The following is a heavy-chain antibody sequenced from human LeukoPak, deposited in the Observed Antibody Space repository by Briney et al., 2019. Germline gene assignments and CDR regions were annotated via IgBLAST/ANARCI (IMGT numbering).Heavy chain of an antibody. D-gene: IGHD3-16*01. CDR1: GYSFTSYD. Sequence: ASVKVSCKASGYSFTSYDLNWVRQATGQGLEWMGWINPNSGNTGYAQKFHGRVTITRNTPLSTAYMELSSLRSEDTAVYYCARTPPGGDVDHWGEGTLVTVSS. CDR3: ARTPPGGDVDH. V-gene: IGHV1-8*01. J-gene: IGHJ4*02. CDR2: INPNSGNT.